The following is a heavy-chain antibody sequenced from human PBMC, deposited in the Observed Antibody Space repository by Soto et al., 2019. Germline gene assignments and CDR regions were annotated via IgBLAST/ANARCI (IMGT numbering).Heavy chain of an antibody. CDR1: GGSFSGSY. J-gene: IGHJ4*02. CDR2: INHSGST. Sequence: QVQLQQWGAGLLKPSETLSLTCAVYGGSFSGSYWSWIRQPPGKGLEWIGEINHSGSTNYNPSLKSRVTISVDTSKNQFSLKLSSVTAADMAVYYCARPAIAAAVSAFDYWGQGTLVTVSS. V-gene: IGHV4-34*01. D-gene: IGHD6-13*01. CDR3: ARPAIAAAVSAFDY.